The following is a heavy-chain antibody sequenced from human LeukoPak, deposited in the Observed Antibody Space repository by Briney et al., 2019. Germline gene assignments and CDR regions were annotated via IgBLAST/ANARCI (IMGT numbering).Heavy chain of an antibody. V-gene: IGHV3-7*01. CDR3: AGYDSSRYYYVYFQH. D-gene: IGHD3-22*01. J-gene: IGHJ1*01. CDR1: GFTFSSYW. Sequence: GGSLRLSCAASGFTFSSYWMSWVRQAPGKGLEWVANIKQDGSEKYYVDSVKGRFTISRDNAKNSLYLQMNSLRAEDTAVYYCAGYDSSRYYYVYFQHWGQGTLVTVSS. CDR2: IKQDGSEK.